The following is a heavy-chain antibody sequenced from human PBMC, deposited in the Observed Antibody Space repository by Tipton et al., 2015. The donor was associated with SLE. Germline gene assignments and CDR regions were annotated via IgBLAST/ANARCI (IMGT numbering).Heavy chain of an antibody. CDR2: IYDSGTT. V-gene: IGHV4-31*03. Sequence: TLSLTCTISGGSISSVGYYWGWIRQVPGKGLEWIGHIYDSGTTFYNPSLKSRVTISIGTSKNQFSLKLRSVTAADTAVYYCAREYSGYDYRTFDHWGQGTLVTDSS. CDR3: AREYSGYDYRTFDH. D-gene: IGHD5-12*01. J-gene: IGHJ4*02. CDR1: GGSISSVGYY.